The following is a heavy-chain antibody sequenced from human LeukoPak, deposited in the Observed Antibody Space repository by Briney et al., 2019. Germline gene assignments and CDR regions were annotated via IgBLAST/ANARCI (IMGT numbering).Heavy chain of an antibody. CDR2: ISSSGTTI. J-gene: IGHJ4*02. V-gene: IGHV3-48*03. Sequence: GGSLRLSCAASGFTFSSYEMNWVRQARGKALQWVSYISSSGTTIYYADSVKGRCTISRDNAKNSLYLQMNSLRAEDTAVYYCARRYGGYGDYWGQGTLVTVSS. CDR1: GFTFSSYE. D-gene: IGHD4-17*01. CDR3: ARRYGGYGDY.